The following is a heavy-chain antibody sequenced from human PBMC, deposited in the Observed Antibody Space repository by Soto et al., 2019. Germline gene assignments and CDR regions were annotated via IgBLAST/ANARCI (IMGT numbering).Heavy chain of an antibody. CDR1: GGTFSSYA. V-gene: IGHV1-69*13. D-gene: IGHD3-22*01. Sequence: GASVKVSCKAFGGTFSSYAISWVRQAPGQGLEWMGGIIPIFGTANYAQKFQGRVTITADESTSTAYMELSSLRSEDTAVYYCARFDSSGFYGMDVWGQGTTVTVSS. CDR2: IIPIFGTA. J-gene: IGHJ6*02. CDR3: ARFDSSGFYGMDV.